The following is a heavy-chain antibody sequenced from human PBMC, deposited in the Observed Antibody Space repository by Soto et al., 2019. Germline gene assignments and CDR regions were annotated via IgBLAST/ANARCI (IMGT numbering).Heavy chain of an antibody. CDR3: ASAMITFGGVIHPDAFDI. V-gene: IGHV4-38-2*01. J-gene: IGHJ3*02. Sequence: SSETLCVTCAVSGYSISSGYYWGWIRQPPGKGLEWIGSIYHSGSTYYNPSLKSRVTISVDTSKNQFSLKLSSVTAADTAVYYCASAMITFGGVIHPDAFDIWGQGTMVTVSS. CDR1: GYSISSGYY. CDR2: IYHSGST. D-gene: IGHD3-16*02.